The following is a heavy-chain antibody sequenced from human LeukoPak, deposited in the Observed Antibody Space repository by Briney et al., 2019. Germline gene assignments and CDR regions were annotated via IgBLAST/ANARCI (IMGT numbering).Heavy chain of an antibody. CDR1: GFTFSDYY. Sequence: GGSLRLSCAASGFTFSDYYMSWIRQAPGKGLEWVSYISSSGSTIYYADSVKGRFTISRDNAKNSLHLQMNSLRAEDTAVYYCARERTLNDILTPYGMDVWGQGTTVTVSS. J-gene: IGHJ6*02. CDR3: ARERTLNDILTPYGMDV. D-gene: IGHD3-9*01. CDR2: ISSSGSTI. V-gene: IGHV3-11*01.